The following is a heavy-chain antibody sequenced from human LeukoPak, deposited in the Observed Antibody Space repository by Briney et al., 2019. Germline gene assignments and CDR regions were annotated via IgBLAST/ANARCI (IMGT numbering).Heavy chain of an antibody. D-gene: IGHD4-17*01. V-gene: IGHV3-48*01. CDR1: GFTFSTYS. J-gene: IGHJ3*02. CDR3: VRNDGDNALDI. Sequence: PGGSLRLSCAASGFTFSTYSMNWVRQAPGKGLDWVSYISSSSGNMYYADSVKGRFTTSRDNAKNSLYMQMNNLRAEDTAVYYCVRNDGDNALDIWGRGTKVTVSS. CDR2: ISSSSGNM.